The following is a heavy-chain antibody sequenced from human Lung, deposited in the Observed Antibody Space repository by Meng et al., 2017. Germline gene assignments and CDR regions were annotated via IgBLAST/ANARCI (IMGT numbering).Heavy chain of an antibody. CDR3: TNDRLNH. J-gene: IGHJ1*01. CDR2: INRDGTKP. D-gene: IGHD1-1*01. CDR1: GFTFTDHW. V-gene: IGHV3-74*01. Sequence: VQLVESGGGLVPPGGSRRLSCAASGFTFTDHWMHWVRQGPGKGLVWVSRINRDGTKPTYADSVKGRFTISRDNAKNTLYLQMNNLRAEDTAFYYCTNDRLNHWGQGALVTVSS.